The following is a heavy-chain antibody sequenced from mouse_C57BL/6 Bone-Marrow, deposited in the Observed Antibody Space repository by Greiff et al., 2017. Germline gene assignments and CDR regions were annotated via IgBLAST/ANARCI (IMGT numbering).Heavy chain of an antibody. CDR3: ARRGTTGVDYAMDY. CDR1: GYTFTSYW. D-gene: IGHD1-1*01. Sequence: QVQLQQPGAELVKPGASVKLSCKASGYTFTSYWMHWVKQRPGRGLEWIGRIDPNSGGTKYNEKFKSKATLTVDKPSSTAYMQLSSLTSEDSAVYYCARRGTTGVDYAMDYWGQGTSVTVSS. CDR2: IDPNSGGT. J-gene: IGHJ4*01. V-gene: IGHV1-72*01.